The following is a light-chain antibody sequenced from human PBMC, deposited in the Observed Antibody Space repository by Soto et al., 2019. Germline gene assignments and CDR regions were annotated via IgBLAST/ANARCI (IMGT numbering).Light chain of an antibody. CDR1: TSDVIDYKY. J-gene: IGLJ2*01. CDR3: SSYTGTSTLV. Sequence: QSALTQPASVSGSPGQSITISCTGTTSDVIDYKYVYWYQQHPAKAPKLMIYEVSNRPSGVSNRFSGAKSGNTASLTISGLQAEDEADYYCSSYTGTSTLVFGGGTQLIVL. CDR2: EVS. V-gene: IGLV2-14*01.